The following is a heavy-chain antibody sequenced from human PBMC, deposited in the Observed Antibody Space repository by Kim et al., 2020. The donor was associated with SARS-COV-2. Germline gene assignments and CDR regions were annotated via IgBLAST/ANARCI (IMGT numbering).Heavy chain of an antibody. V-gene: IGHV4-31*03. CDR3: ARDPYYGSGSYPGYFDY. CDR1: GGSISSGGYY. CDR2: IYYSGST. D-gene: IGHD3-10*01. J-gene: IGHJ4*02. Sequence: SETLSLTCTVSGGSISSGGYYWSWIRQHPGKGLEWIGYIYYSGSTYYNPSLKSRVTISVDTSKNQFSLKLSSVTAADTAVYYCARDPYYGSGSYPGYFDYWGQGTLVTVSS.